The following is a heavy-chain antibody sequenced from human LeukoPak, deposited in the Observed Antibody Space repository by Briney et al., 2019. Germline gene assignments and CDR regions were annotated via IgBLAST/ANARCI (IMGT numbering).Heavy chain of an antibody. V-gene: IGHV4-4*09. J-gene: IGHJ4*02. CDR3: ARHCSSSRPFDY. CDR2: IYTIGST. D-gene: IGHD2-2*01. Sequence: SETLSLTCTVSGGSISDYYWSWIRQPPGKGLEWIGYIYTIGSTKYTPSLKSRVTISGDTSKNQFSLKLSSVTAADTAIYYCARHCSSSRPFDYWGQGILVTVSS. CDR1: GGSISDYY.